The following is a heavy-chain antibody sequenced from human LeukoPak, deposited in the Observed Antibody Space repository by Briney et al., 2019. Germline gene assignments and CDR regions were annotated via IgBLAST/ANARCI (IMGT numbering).Heavy chain of an antibody. CDR2: ISTGSTI. CDR3: ATFKSRGTYSLDF. CDR1: GFSFSSYE. V-gene: IGHV3-48*03. J-gene: IGHJ4*02. D-gene: IGHD1-26*01. Sequence: GGSLRLSCAASGFSFSSYEMNWVRQAPGQGLEWLSYISTGSTIYYADPVKGRFTISRDNAKNSLYLQMNSLRAEDTAVYYCATFKSRGTYSLDFWGQGTLVTVSS.